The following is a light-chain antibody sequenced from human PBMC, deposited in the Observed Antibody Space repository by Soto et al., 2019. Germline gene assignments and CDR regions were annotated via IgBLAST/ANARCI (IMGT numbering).Light chain of an antibody. CDR3: QQFGGSPLFT. V-gene: IGKV3-20*01. Sequence: EIVLTQSPGTLSLSPGERATLSCRASQTISRSYLAWYQQKPGQAPRLLIYAASTRATGIPDRFSGSGSGTDFTLTINRLEPEDFAVYFCQQFGGSPLFTFGPGTKVDIK. CDR2: AAS. CDR1: QTISRSY. J-gene: IGKJ3*01.